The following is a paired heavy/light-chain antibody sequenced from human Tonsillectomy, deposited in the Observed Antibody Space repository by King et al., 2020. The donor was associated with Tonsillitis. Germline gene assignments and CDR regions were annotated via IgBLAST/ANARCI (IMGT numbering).Light chain of an antibody. CDR2: DVS. J-gene: IGLJ1*01. Sequence: QSALTQPASVSGSPGQSITISCTGTSSDVGGYNYVSWYQQHPGKAPKLMIYDVSNRPSGVSNRFSGSKSGNTASLTISGLQAEDEADYYCSSHTSSSSLGVFGTGTKVAVL. V-gene: IGLV2-14*01. CDR3: SSHTSSSSLGV. CDR1: SSDVGGYNY.
Heavy chain of an antibody. CDR2: IYPADSDT. J-gene: IGHJ3*02. D-gene: IGHD3-22*01. CDR3: ARRADYYDSSGDYLDAFDI. CDR1: GYNFATYW. V-gene: IGHV5-51*01. Sequence: EVQLVQSGAEVKKPGESLKISCKGSGYNFATYWIAWVRQMPGKGLEWMGIIYPADSDTTYSPSFQGQVTISADKSISTAYLQWSSLKASDTAMYYCARRADYYDSSGDYLDAFDIWGQGTMVTVSS.